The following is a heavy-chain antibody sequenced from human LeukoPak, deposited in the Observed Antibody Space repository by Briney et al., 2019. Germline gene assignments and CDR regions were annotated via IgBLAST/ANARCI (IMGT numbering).Heavy chain of an antibody. J-gene: IGHJ4*02. CDR3: ARSRSGNYFDY. CDR1: GFTFDDYA. CDR2: ISWNSGSI. V-gene: IGHV3-9*01. Sequence: HPGGSLRLSCAASGFTFDDYAMHWVRQAPGKGLEWVSGISWNSGSIGYADSVKGRFTISRDNAKNSLYLQMNGLRDEDTAVYHCARSRSGNYFDYWGQGTLVSVSS. D-gene: IGHD1-26*01.